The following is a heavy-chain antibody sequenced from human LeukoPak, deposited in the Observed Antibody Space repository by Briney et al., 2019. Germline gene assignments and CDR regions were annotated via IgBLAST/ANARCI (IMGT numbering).Heavy chain of an antibody. CDR1: GYSFTSYV. D-gene: IGHD3-22*01. J-gene: IGHJ3*02. Sequence: GASVKVSCKASGYSFTSYVINWVRQAPGQGLEWMGWISAYNGHTKYAQKFHDRVTLTTDTSTSTACMELRSLRSDDTAVYYCARHRLHRLYYDSSGYYHDAFDIWGQGTMVTVSS. V-gene: IGHV1-18*01. CDR3: ARHRLHRLYYDSSGYYHDAFDI. CDR2: ISAYNGHT.